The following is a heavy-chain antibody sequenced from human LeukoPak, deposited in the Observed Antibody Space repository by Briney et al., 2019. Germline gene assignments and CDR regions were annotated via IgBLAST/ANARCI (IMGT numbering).Heavy chain of an antibody. J-gene: IGHJ4*02. Sequence: GGSLRLSCTASGFTVNRDWTAWVRQAPGKGLEWVANIKEDGSEKNYVDSVKGRFTISRDNAENSVYLQMNDLRVEDTGVYYCATKEPSTSGWSYWGQATVVTVSS. D-gene: IGHD6-19*01. CDR2: IKEDGSEK. CDR3: ATKEPSTSGWSY. CDR1: GFTVNRDW. V-gene: IGHV3-7*01.